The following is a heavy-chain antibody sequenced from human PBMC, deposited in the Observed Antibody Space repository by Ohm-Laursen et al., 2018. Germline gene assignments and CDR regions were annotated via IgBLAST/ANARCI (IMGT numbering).Heavy chain of an antibody. CDR2: ISYDGSNK. Sequence: SLRLSCAASGFTFSSYGMHWVRQAPGKGLEWVAVISYDGSNKYYADSVKGRFTISRDNSKNTLYLQMNSLRAEDTAVYYCAKTWLWGGYDYYFDYWGQGTLVTVSS. CDR1: GFTFSSYG. D-gene: IGHD5-12*01. V-gene: IGHV3-30*18. J-gene: IGHJ4*02. CDR3: AKTWLWGGYDYYFDY.